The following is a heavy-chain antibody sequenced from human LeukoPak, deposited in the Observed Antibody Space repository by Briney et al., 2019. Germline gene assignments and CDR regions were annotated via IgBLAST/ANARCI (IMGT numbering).Heavy chain of an antibody. Sequence: PGGSLRLSCAASGFTFSSYAMHWVRQAPGKGLGWVAVISYDGSNKYYADSVKGRFTISRDNSKNTLYLQMNSLRAEDTAVYYCARGPTYFWGQGTLVTVSS. CDR2: ISYDGSNK. J-gene: IGHJ4*02. CDR1: GFTFSSYA. CDR3: ARGPTYF. V-gene: IGHV3-30-3*01.